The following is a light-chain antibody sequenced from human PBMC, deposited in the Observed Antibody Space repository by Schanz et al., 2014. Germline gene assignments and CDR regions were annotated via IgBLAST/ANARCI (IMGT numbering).Light chain of an antibody. CDR2: GAS. CDR1: QSVSSN. CDR3: QQYHNRYT. V-gene: IGKV3-15*01. Sequence: EIVMTQSPATLSVSPGERVTLSCRASQSVSSNLAWYQQRPGQAPRLLIYGASTRATGVAARFSGTGSGTEFTLTISSLQSEDFAVYYCQQYHNRYTFGQGTKLEIK. J-gene: IGKJ2*01.